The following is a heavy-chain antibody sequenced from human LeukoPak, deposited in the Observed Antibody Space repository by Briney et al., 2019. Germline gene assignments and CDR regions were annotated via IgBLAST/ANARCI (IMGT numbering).Heavy chain of an antibody. CDR3: VKGSSSGWYYFDY. J-gene: IGHJ4*02. D-gene: IGHD6-19*01. V-gene: IGHV3-23*01. CDR2: ISGSGGST. Sequence: QPGGSLRLSCAASGFTFSSYAMSWVRQAPGKGLEWVSAISGSGGSTYYADSVKGRFTISRDNSKNTLYLQMNSLRAEDTAVYYCVKGSSSGWYYFDYWGQGTLVTVSS. CDR1: GFTFSSYA.